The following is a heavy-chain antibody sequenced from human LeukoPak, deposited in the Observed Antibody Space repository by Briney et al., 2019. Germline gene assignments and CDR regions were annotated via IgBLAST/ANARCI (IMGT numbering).Heavy chain of an antibody. V-gene: IGHV4-59*03. CDR1: GGSNSSYY. CDR3: AGDVASYHSLTVDTPEDFDV. D-gene: IGHD1-1*01. Sequence: SETLSLTCTVSGGSNSSYYWSWVRQSPAKGLEWIGYIYYGGSTNYNPSLKSRVTISEDTSQNQFALKLTSVTSALKVGSVSAGDVASYHSLTVDTPEDFDVWGQGTMVTVSS. CDR2: IYYGGST. J-gene: IGHJ3*01.